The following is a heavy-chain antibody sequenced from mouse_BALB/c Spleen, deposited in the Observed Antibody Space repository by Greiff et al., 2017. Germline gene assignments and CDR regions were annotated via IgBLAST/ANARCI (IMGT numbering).Heavy chain of an antibody. CDR3: ARKGGITTVVLDY. J-gene: IGHJ2*01. Sequence: VQLQQSGPELVKPGASVKMSCKASGYTFTSYVMHWVKQKPGQGLEWIGYINPYNDGTKYNEKFKGKATLTSDKSSSTAYMELSSLTSEDSAVYYCARKGGITTVVLDYWGQGTTLTVSS. V-gene: IGHV1-14*01. CDR1: GYTFTSYV. D-gene: IGHD1-1*01. CDR2: INPYNDGT.